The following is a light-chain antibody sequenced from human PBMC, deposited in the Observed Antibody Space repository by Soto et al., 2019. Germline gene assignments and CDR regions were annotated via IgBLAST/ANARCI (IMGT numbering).Light chain of an antibody. V-gene: IGKV1-39*01. CDR2: AAS. J-gene: IGKJ5*01. Sequence: EIQMPQSPSSLSASVGDRVTITCRAAESISRHLNWYQQKPGRAPDLLIYAASTLQNGVPSRFTGSGSGTEFTLTITGLQLEDFATYYCQQDYSTLATFGQGTRLEIK. CDR3: QQDYSTLAT. CDR1: ESISRH.